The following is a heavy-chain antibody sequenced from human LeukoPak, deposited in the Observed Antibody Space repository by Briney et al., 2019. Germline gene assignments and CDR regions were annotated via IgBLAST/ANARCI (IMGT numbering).Heavy chain of an antibody. J-gene: IGHJ5*02. CDR3: ARGAAMAP. V-gene: IGHV4-34*01. CDR1: GFTFSSYA. D-gene: IGHD5-18*01. Sequence: KSGGSLRLSCAASGFTFSSYAMSWIRQPPGKGLEWIGEINHSGSTNYNPSLKSRVTISVDTSKNQFSLKLSSVTAADTAVYYCARGAAMAPWGQGTLVTVSS. CDR2: INHSGST.